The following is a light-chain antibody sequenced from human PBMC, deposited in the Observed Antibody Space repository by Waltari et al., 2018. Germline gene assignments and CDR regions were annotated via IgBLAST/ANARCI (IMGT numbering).Light chain of an antibody. Sequence: DIQMTQSPYTLSASVGDRVTIICRASQSIRSWLAWYQQKPGKAPKLLIYQASYLETGVPSRFSGSGSGTEFTLTISSLQPDDFATYYCQQYDSYLYTFGQGTKLEIK. J-gene: IGKJ2*01. CDR1: QSIRSW. CDR3: QQYDSYLYT. V-gene: IGKV1-5*03. CDR2: QAS.